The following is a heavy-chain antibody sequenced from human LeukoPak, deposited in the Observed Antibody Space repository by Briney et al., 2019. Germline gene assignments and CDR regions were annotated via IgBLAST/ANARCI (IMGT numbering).Heavy chain of an antibody. CDR1: GGSISGSNYY. J-gene: IGHJ4*02. CDR3: ARSFYNGRAQPFDS. V-gene: IGHV4-39*07. Sequence: SETLSVSCTVSGGSISGSNYYWGWIRQPPGKGLEWIGSIFYTGSSYYNPSLKSRVTLSVDTSKKQFSLTLNSVTAADTAVYFCARSFYNGRAQPFDSWGQGALVTVSS. D-gene: IGHD2/OR15-2a*01. CDR2: IFYTGSS.